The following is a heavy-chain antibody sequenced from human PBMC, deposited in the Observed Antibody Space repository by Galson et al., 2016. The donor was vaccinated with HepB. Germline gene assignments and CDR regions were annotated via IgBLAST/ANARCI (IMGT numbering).Heavy chain of an antibody. V-gene: IGHV3-23*01. Sequence: SLRLSCAASGFTFSTYAMTWVRQAPGKGLEWVSSISGSGGSTFYADSVKGRFTASRDNSKNTLYLQMDSLRAEDTAVYYCARAHCSSTGCRTNLDYWGQGTLVIVSS. CDR2: ISGSGGST. CDR1: GFTFSTYA. CDR3: ARAHCSSTGCRTNLDY. D-gene: IGHD2-2*01. J-gene: IGHJ4*02.